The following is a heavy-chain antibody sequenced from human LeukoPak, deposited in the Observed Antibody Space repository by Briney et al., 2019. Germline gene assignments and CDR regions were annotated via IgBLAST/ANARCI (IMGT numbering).Heavy chain of an antibody. CDR1: GGSISSYY. D-gene: IGHD4-17*01. J-gene: IGHJ5*02. CDR2: IYYSGST. V-gene: IGHV4-59*01. CDR3: AASGGYGDVGNWFDP. Sequence: SETLSLTCTVSGGSISSYYWSWIRQPPGKGLEWIGYIYYSGSTNYNPSLKSRVTISVDTSKNQFPLKLSSVTAADTAVYYCAASGGYGDVGNWFDPWGQGTLVTVSS.